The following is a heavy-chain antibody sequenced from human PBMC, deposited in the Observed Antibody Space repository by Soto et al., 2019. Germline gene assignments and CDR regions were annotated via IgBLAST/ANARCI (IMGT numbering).Heavy chain of an antibody. Sequence: DVHLGESGGGLVKPGGSLRLSCATSGYSFSSHNIYWFRQAPGKGLEWVSSIGTSDTSMYYADSVKGRFTVSRDDAKKSVYLQMDTLKVEDTATYYCARELSTLVRAYTWGQGTLVTVSS. J-gene: IGHJ5*02. CDR3: ARELSTLVRAYT. D-gene: IGHD3-10*01. CDR1: GYSFSSHN. CDR2: IGTSDTSM. V-gene: IGHV3-21*01.